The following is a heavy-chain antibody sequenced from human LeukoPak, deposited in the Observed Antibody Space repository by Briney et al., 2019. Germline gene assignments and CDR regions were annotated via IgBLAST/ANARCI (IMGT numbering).Heavy chain of an antibody. V-gene: IGHV4-59*12. D-gene: IGHD6-13*01. CDR1: GGSISSYY. J-gene: IGHJ4*02. CDR2: IYYSGST. CDR3: ARIERAAAAVDY. Sequence: SETLSLTCTVSGGSISSYYWSWIRQPPGKGLEWIGYIYYSGSTNYNPSLKSRVTISVDTSKNQFSLKLSSVTAADTAVYYCARIERAAAAVDYWGQGTLVTVSS.